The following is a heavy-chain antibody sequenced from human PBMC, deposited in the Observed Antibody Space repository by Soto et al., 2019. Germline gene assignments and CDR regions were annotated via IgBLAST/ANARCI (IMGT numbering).Heavy chain of an antibody. CDR1: GYSFTSYW. CDR3: GRRAGHYDSSGPDAWDY. D-gene: IGHD3-22*01. Sequence: GESLKISCKGSGYSFTSYWIAWVRQMPGKGLEWMGIIYPGDSDTRYSPSFQGQVTISADKSISTAYLQWSSLKASDTAMYYCGRRAGHYDSSGPDAWDYWGHGTLVSVSA. V-gene: IGHV5-51*01. J-gene: IGHJ4*01. CDR2: IYPGDSDT.